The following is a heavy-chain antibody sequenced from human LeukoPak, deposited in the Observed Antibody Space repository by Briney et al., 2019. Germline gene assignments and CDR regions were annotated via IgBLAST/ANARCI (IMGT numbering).Heavy chain of an antibody. J-gene: IGHJ1*01. Sequence: GGSLRLSCAASGFTFSNYGMHWVRQAPGKGLEWVAFIRYDGSRKYYGDSVKGRFTISRDNSKNTLYVQMNSLRVEDTALYFCAKDPEYCSGGSCYSSWRYFRHWGQGTLVTVSS. CDR2: IRYDGSRK. V-gene: IGHV3-30*02. CDR1: GFTFSNYG. CDR3: AKDPEYCSGGSCYSSWRYFRH. D-gene: IGHD2-15*01.